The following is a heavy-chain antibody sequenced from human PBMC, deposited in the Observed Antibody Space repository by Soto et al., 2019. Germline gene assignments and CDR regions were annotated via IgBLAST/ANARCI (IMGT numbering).Heavy chain of an antibody. CDR1: GGSVSSGSYY. CDR3: ARGAIKGIAVAATFDP. Sequence: QVQLQESGPGLVKPSETLSLTCTVSGGSVSSGSYYWSWIRQPPGKGLEWIGYIYYSGSTNYNPPLKSRLTISVDMPKNQFSLTQSSVIAEDTAGYYCARGAIKGIAVAATFDPWGQGTMVTVSS. D-gene: IGHD6-19*01. J-gene: IGHJ5*02. V-gene: IGHV4-61*01. CDR2: IYYSGST.